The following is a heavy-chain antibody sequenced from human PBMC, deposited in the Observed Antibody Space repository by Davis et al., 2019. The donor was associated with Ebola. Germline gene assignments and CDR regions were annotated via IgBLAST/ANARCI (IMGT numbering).Heavy chain of an antibody. CDR2: INAGNGNT. Sequence: AASVKVSCKASGYTFTNFGISWVRQAPGQRLEWMGWINAGNGNTKYSQKFQGRVTITRDTSASTAYMELSSLRSEDTAVYYCARALAIGYTGMDVWGQGTTVTVSS. CDR1: GYTFTNFG. V-gene: IGHV1-3*01. J-gene: IGHJ6*02. CDR3: ARALAIGYTGMDV. D-gene: IGHD5-18*01.